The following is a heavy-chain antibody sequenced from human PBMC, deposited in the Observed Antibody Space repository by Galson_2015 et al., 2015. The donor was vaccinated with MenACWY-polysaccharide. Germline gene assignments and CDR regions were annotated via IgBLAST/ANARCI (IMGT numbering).Heavy chain of an antibody. D-gene: IGHD2-21*01. Sequence: TLSLTCTVSSGSISRTIYYWTWIRQLPGKGLEWIGYIQYSGSTYYTPSLKGRVTMSVDTSKNQFSLEVRSVTAADTAVYYCARGVYCGDGCYSGTDSWGQGTLVTVSS. CDR3: ARGVYCGDGCYSGTDS. J-gene: IGHJ4*02. V-gene: IGHV4-31*03. CDR2: IQYSGST. CDR1: SGSISRTIYY.